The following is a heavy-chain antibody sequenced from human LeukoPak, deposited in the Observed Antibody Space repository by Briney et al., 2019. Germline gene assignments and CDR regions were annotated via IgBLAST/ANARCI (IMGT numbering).Heavy chain of an antibody. CDR1: GYTFTGYY. CDR2: INPNSGGT. V-gene: IGHV1-2*02. J-gene: IGHJ3*02. D-gene: IGHD2-15*01. CDR3: ARGGYCSGGSCYTAFDI. Sequence: ASVKVSCKASGYTFTGYYMHWVRQAPGQGLEWMGWINPNSGGTNYAQKFQGRVTMTRDTSISTAYMELSRLRSDDTAVYYCARGGYCSGGSCYTAFDIWGQGTKVTVSS.